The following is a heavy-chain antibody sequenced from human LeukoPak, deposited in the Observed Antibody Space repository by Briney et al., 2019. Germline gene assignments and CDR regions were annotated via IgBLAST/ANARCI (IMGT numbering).Heavy chain of an antibody. CDR3: TREVSGSLYFDY. D-gene: IGHD1-26*01. V-gene: IGHV3-74*01. J-gene: IGHJ4*02. CDR2: INGDGRNI. CDR1: GFTFSSYW. Sequence: GGSLRLSCVASGFTFSSYWMHWVRHDPRKGLVWVSRINGDGRNINYADSVRGRFTISRDNAKNTLYLQMNSLRAEDTAVYYCTREVSGSLYFDYWGQGTLVTVSS.